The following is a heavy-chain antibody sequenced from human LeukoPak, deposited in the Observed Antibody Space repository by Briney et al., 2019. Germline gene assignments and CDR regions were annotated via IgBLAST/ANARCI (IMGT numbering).Heavy chain of an antibody. J-gene: IGHJ5*02. V-gene: IGHV3-23*01. Sequence: QAGGSLRLSCAASGFTFSSYAMSWVRQAPGKGLEWVSAINSGGISTYYADSVKGRFTISRDNSKNTLYLQMTSLRAEDTAVYYCAASLPNIVVVPAAKGPFGSWGQGTLVTVSS. D-gene: IGHD2-2*01. CDR2: INSGGIST. CDR1: GFTFSSYA. CDR3: AASLPNIVVVPAAKGPFGS.